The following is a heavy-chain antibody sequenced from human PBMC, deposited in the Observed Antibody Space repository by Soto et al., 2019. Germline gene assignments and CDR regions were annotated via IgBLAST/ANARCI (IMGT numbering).Heavy chain of an antibody. Sequence: SQTLSLTCVISGDSVSSNSAAWNWIRQSPSRGLEWLGRTYYRTRWYYDYAVSVRSRITVNPDTSKNQFSLQLTSVTPEDTAVYYCAGTTSHYWYYTDVWGKGIMVTVSS. CDR1: GDSVSSNSAA. CDR3: AGTTSHYWYYTDV. V-gene: IGHV6-1*01. D-gene: IGHD1-7*01. CDR2: TYYRTRWYY. J-gene: IGHJ6*03.